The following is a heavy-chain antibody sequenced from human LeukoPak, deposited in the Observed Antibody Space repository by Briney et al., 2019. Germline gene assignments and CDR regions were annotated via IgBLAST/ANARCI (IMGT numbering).Heavy chain of an antibody. D-gene: IGHD3-10*01. CDR1: GFTFSNYG. CDR3: AKDLLYYYGSGSYSGAFDI. CDR2: ISFDGSQK. Sequence: GGSLRLSCAASGFTFSNYGMHWVRQAPGKGLEWVALISFDGSQKYYADSVKGRFTISRDNSKSTVYLQMDSLRAEDTAVYYCAKDLLYYYGSGSYSGAFDIWGQGTMVTVSS. J-gene: IGHJ3*02. V-gene: IGHV3-30*02.